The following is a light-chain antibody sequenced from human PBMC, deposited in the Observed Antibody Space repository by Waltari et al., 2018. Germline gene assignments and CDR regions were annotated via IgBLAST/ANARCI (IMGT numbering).Light chain of an antibody. CDR2: AVS. Sequence: QSALTQPASVSGSPGQSITISCTGTSSDVGGYNYVSRYQQHPGKAPKLMIYAVSKRPSGVSNRFSGSKSGNTASLTISGLQAEDEADYYCSSYTSSSTVVFGGGTKLTVL. J-gene: IGLJ2*01. CDR3: SSYTSSSTVV. CDR1: SSDVGGYNY. V-gene: IGLV2-14*01.